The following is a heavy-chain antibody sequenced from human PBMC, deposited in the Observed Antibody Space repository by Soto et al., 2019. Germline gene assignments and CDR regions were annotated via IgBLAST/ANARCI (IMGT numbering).Heavy chain of an antibody. CDR2: ISAYNGNT. CDR1: GYTFTRYG. CDR3: ARVGYCSGGSCYSAYYYYYYYMDV. V-gene: IGHV1-18*01. J-gene: IGHJ6*03. D-gene: IGHD2-15*01. Sequence: ASVKVSCKASGYTFTRYGIGWVRQAPGQGLEWMGWISAYNGNTNYAQKLQGRVTMTTDTSTSTAYMELRSLRSDDTAVYYCARVGYCSGGSCYSAYYYYYYYMDVWGKGTTVTVSS.